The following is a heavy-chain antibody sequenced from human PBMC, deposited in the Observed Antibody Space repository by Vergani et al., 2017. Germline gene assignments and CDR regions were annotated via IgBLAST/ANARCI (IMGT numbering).Heavy chain of an antibody. J-gene: IGHJ6*02. CDR1: GFTFSGSA. Sequence: EVQLVESGGGLVQPGGSLKLSCAASGFTFSGSAMHWVRQASGKGLEWVGRIRRKANSYATAYAASGKGRFTISRDDSKNTAYLQMNSLKTEDTAVYYCTREYSESYYSGIDYDYGMDVWGQGTTVTVSS. D-gene: IGHD1-26*01. V-gene: IGHV3-73*02. CDR3: TREYSESYYSGIDYDYGMDV. CDR2: IRRKANSYAT.